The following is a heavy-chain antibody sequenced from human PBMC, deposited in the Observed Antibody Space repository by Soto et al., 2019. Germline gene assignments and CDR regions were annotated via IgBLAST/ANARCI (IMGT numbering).Heavy chain of an antibody. V-gene: IGHV3-33*01. CDR3: ARLYCSSPSCYSVGAFEI. D-gene: IGHD2-2*01. J-gene: IGHJ3*02. CDR2: IWFDGSDK. CDR1: GFTFSNYG. Sequence: QVQLVESGGGVVQPGRSLRLSCAASGFTFSNYGMHWVRQAPGKGLEWVALIWFDGSDKYYADSVKGRFTMSRDNSKNTVYLQMNGLRAEDTAMYYCARLYCSSPSCYSVGAFEIRGQGTMVTVSS.